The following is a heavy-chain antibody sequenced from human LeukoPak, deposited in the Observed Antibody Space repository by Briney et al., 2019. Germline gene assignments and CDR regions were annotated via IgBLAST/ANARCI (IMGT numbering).Heavy chain of an antibody. V-gene: IGHV3-30*04. CDR3: AGRAVAGFDY. CDR1: GFTFSSYA. J-gene: IGHJ4*02. Sequence: GRSLRLSCAASGFTFSSYAMHWVRQAPGKGLEWVAVISYDGSNKYYADSVKGRFTISRDNSKNTLYLQMNSLRAEDTAVYYCAGRAVAGFDYWGQGTLVTVSS. D-gene: IGHD6-19*01. CDR2: ISYDGSNK.